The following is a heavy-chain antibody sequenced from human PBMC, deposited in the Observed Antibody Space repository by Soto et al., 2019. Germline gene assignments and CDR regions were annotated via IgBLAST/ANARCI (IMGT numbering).Heavy chain of an antibody. CDR2: IYYSGST. D-gene: IGHD2-21*02. V-gene: IGHV4-59*12. CDR1: GGSISSYY. J-gene: IGHJ4*02. Sequence: SETLSLTCTVSGGSISSYYWGWIRQHPGKGLEWIGYIYYSGSTNYNPSLKSRVTISVDTSKNQFSLKLSSVTAADTAVYYCARYGGRPGGNSYWGQGTLVTVSS. CDR3: ARYGGRPGGNSY.